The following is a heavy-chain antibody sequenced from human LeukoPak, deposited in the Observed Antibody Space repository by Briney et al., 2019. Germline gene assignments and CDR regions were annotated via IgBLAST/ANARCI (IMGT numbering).Heavy chain of an antibody. CDR3: ARSLRYFDWLRVWFDP. J-gene: IGHJ5*02. CDR1: GGSFSGYY. D-gene: IGHD3-9*01. V-gene: IGHV4-34*01. CDR2: INHSGST. Sequence: SETLSLTCAVYGGSFSGYYWSWIRQPPGKGLEWIGEINHSGSTNYNPSLKSRVTISVDTSKNQFSLKLSSVTAADTAVYYCARSLRYFDWLRVWFDPWGQGTLVTISS.